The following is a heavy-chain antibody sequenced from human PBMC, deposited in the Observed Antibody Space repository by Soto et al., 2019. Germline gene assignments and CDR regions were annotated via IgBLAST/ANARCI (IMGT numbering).Heavy chain of an antibody. D-gene: IGHD3-10*01. CDR3: ARDHGPRGAFDF. CDR2: ISYSGTT. J-gene: IGHJ3*01. V-gene: IGHV4-31*03. Sequence: QVQLQESGPGLVKPSQTLSLTCTVSGGSISSRGFYWDWNRQHPGEGLEWIGYISYSGTTNYNPSLKSRVTISVDTSNNQVSLKLSSVTAADTAVYYCARDHGPRGAFDFWGQGTMVTVSS. CDR1: GGSISSRGFY.